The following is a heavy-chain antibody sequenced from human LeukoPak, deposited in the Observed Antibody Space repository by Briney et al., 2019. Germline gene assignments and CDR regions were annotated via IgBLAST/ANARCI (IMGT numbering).Heavy chain of an antibody. CDR2: IGTAGDT. D-gene: IGHD3-9*01. J-gene: IGHJ6*02. CDR3: ARAAILDPLTGAYGMDV. CDR1: GFTFSSYD. V-gene: IGHV3-13*01. Sequence: GGSLRLSCAASGFTFSSYDMHWVRHATGKGLEWVSAIGTAGDTYYPGSVKGRFTISRENAKNSLYLQMNSLRAGDTAVYYCARAAILDPLTGAYGMDVWGQGTTVTVSS.